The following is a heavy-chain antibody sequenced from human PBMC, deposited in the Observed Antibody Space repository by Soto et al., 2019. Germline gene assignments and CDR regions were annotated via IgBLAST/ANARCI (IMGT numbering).Heavy chain of an antibody. CDR3: AHRPSGWYLFDY. V-gene: IGHV2-5*01. CDR1: GFSLSTSGLG. D-gene: IGHD6-19*01. CDR2: IYWNDDK. J-gene: IGHJ4*02. Sequence: QITLKESGPTLVRPTQTLTLTCTFSGFSLSTSGLGVGWIRQPPGKALEWLALIYWNDDKRYSPSLKARLTITQDTSENHVVLTMTNMDPVDTATYYCAHRPSGWYLFDYWGQGTLVTVSS.